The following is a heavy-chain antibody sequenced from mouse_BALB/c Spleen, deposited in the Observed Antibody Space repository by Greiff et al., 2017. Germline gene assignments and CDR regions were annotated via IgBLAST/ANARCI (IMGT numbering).Heavy chain of an antibody. V-gene: IGHV5-12-2*01. CDR1: GFTFSSYT. CDR2: ISNGGGST. J-gene: IGHJ1*01. CDR3: ARHNWYFDV. Sequence: EVKLMESGGGLVQPGGSLKLSCAASGFTFSSYTMSWVRQTPEKRLEWVAYISNGGGSTYYPDTVKGRFTISRDNAKNTLYLQMSSLKSEDTAMYYCARHNWYFDVWGAGTTVTVS.